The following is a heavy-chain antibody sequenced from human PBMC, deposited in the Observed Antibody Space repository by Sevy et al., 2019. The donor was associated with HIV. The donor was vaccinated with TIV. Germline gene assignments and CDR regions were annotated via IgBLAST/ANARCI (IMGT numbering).Heavy chain of an antibody. V-gene: IGHV3-21*01. CDR3: ARVSYCTNGVCFYGPFDY. J-gene: IGHJ4*02. CDR2: ISSSSSYI. Sequence: GGSLRLSCAASGFTFSSYSMNWVRQAPGKGLEWVSSISSSSSYIYYADSVKGRFTISRDNAKNSLYLQMNSLRAEDMAVYYCARVSYCTNGVCFYGPFDYWGQGTLVTVSS. CDR1: GFTFSSYS. D-gene: IGHD2-8*01.